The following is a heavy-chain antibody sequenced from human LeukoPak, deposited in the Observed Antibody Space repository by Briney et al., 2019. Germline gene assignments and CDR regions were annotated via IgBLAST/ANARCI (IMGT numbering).Heavy chain of an antibody. V-gene: IGHV1-2*02. D-gene: IGHD3-22*01. CDR3: ARDIWRDPYYDDSSGYREDY. CDR2: INPNSGGT. J-gene: IGHJ4*02. Sequence: GASVKVTCKASGYTFTGYNMHWVRQAPGQGLEWMGWINPNSGGTNYAQKFQGRVTMTRDMSISTAYMELSRLRSDDTAVYYCARDIWRDPYYDDSSGYREDYWGQGTLVTVSS. CDR1: GYTFTGYN.